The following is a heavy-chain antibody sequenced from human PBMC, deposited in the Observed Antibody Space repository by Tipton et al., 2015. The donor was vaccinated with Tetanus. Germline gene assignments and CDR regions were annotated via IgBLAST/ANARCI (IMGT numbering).Heavy chain of an antibody. V-gene: IGHV3-9*01. CDR2: ISWNSGSI. Sequence: SLRLSCAASGFTFDDYAMHWVRQAPGKGLEWVSGISWNSGSIGYADSVKGRFTISRDNAKNSLYLQMNSLRAEDTAVYYCARDHVTGPNLPYYYYGMDVWGQGTTVTVSS. D-gene: IGHD3-9*01. CDR3: ARDHVTGPNLPYYYYGMDV. J-gene: IGHJ6*02. CDR1: GFTFDDYA.